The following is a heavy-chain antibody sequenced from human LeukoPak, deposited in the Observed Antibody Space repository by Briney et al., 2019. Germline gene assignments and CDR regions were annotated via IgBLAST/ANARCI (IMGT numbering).Heavy chain of an antibody. CDR3: TKDPKGIVGAPFDY. J-gene: IGHJ4*02. D-gene: IGHD1-26*01. Sequence: GGSLRLSCAASGFTFDDYAMHWVRQAPGKGLEWVSLISGDGGSTYYADSVKGRFTISRDNSRNSLYLQMNSLRTEDTALYYCTKDPKGIVGAPFDYWGQGTLVTVSS. CDR1: GFTFDDYA. CDR2: ISGDGGST. V-gene: IGHV3-43*02.